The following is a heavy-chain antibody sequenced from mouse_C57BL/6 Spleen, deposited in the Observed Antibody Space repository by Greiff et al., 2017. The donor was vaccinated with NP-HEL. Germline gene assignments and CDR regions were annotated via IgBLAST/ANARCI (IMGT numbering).Heavy chain of an antibody. D-gene: IGHD2-4*01. J-gene: IGHJ4*01. CDR1: GFSLTSYG. V-gene: IGHV2-5*01. CDR2: IWRGGST. CDR3: AKSLDDYVGAMDY. Sequence: VQLVESGPGLVQPSQSLSITCTVSGFSLTSYGVHWVRQSPGKGLEWLGVIWRGGSTDYNAAFKSRLSITKDNSKSQVFFKMNSLQADDTAIYDCAKSLDDYVGAMDYWGQGTSVTVSS.